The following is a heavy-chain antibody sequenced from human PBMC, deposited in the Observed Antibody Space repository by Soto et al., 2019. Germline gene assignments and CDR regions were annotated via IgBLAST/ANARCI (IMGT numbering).Heavy chain of an antibody. CDR2: ISGSGDST. CDR1: GFTFSSYA. D-gene: IGHD1-26*01. J-gene: IGHJ4*02. V-gene: IGHV3-23*01. CDR3: ARRGSGSYYDY. Sequence: EVQLLESGGGLVQPGGSLRLSCAASGFTFSSYAMRWVRQAPVKGLEWVSAISGSGDSTYYADSVKGRFTISRDNYKNTLYLQRNSLRAEYTAVYYCARRGSGSYYDYWGQGTLVTVSS.